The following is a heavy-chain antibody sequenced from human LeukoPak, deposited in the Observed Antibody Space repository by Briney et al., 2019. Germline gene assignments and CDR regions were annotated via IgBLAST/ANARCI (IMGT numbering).Heavy chain of an antibody. V-gene: IGHV3-30*18. CDR3: VKGGYCSSTSCYSSIDY. Sequence: GGSLRLSCAASGFSFSSYGMHWVRQAPGKGLEWVAVISYEGGNIYYADSVKGRFTISRDNSKNTLYLQMNSLRAEDTAVYFCVKGGYCSSTSCYSSIDYWGQGTLVTVSS. J-gene: IGHJ4*02. CDR1: GFSFSSYG. D-gene: IGHD2-2*02. CDR2: ISYEGGNI.